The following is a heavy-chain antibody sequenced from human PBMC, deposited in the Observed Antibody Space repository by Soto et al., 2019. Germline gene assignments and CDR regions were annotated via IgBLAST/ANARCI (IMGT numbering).Heavy chain of an antibody. V-gene: IGHV1-46*01. CDR3: ARDADLAGGHWFDP. CDR1: GYTFTKFY. Sequence: QVQLVQSGAEVKKPGASVKVTCKASGYTFTKFYMYWLRQAPGQGLEWVGTINPSRGDTTYAQKFQGRVTMTRDTSTSTLYMELSSLRSEDTAVYYCARDADLAGGHWFDPWGQGTLVTVSS. D-gene: IGHD1-26*01. J-gene: IGHJ5*02. CDR2: INPSRGDT.